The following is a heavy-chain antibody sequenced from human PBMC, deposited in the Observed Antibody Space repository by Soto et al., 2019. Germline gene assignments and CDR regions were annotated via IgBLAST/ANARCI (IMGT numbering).Heavy chain of an antibody. D-gene: IGHD3-3*02. CDR3: ARRVVAYGRSDY. Sequence: SETLSLTCTVSNASISASSYFWDWIRQPPGKGLEWIGSIYYRGTTYYNPSLKSRVTMSVDTSKNQFSLNLSSVIAADTAVYFCARRVVAYGRSDYRGQGTLVTVPS. J-gene: IGHJ4*02. V-gene: IGHV4-39*01. CDR2: IYYRGTT. CDR1: NASISASSYF.